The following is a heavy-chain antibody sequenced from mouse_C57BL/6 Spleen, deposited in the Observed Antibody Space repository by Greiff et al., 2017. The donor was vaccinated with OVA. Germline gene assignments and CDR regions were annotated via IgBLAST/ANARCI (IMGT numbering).Heavy chain of an antibody. CDR2: IYPRAGST. D-gene: IGHD3-2*02. V-gene: IGHV1-85*01. CDR3: AREGQLRVFDY. J-gene: IGHJ2*01. Sequence: QVQLQQSGPELVKPGASVKLSCTASGYTFTSYDINWVQQRPGQGLEWIGWIYPRAGSTKYNEKFKGKATLTVDTSSSTAYMELHSLTSEDSAVYFCAREGQLRVFDYWGQGTTLTVSS. CDR1: GYTFTSYD.